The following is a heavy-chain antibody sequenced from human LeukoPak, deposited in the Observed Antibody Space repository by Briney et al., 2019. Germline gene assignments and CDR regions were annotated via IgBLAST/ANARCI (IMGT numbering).Heavy chain of an antibody. CDR1: GFTFSSYA. CDR2: ISYDGSNK. D-gene: IGHD2-21*02. V-gene: IGHV3-30*04. J-gene: IGHJ4*02. CDR3: ARSSLVVVTDAHLDY. Sequence: GGSLRLSCAASGFTFSSYAMHWVRQAPGKGLEWVAVISYDGSNKYYADSVKGRFTISRDNSKNTLYLQMNSLRAEDTAVYYCARSSLVVVTDAHLDYWGQGTLVTVSS.